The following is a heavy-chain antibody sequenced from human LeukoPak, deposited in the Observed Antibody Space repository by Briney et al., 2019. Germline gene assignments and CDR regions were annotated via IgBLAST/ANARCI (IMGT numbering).Heavy chain of an antibody. J-gene: IGHJ4*02. D-gene: IGHD1-26*01. CDR2: IYYSGST. V-gene: IGHV4-30-4*08. Sequence: PSQTLSLTCPVSGGSISSGDYYWSWIRQPPGKGLEWIGYIYYSGSTYYNPSLKSRVTISVDTSKNQFSLKLSSVTAADTAVYYCARDQGGSYYFDYWGQGTLVTVSS. CDR1: GGSISSGDYY. CDR3: ARDQGGSYYFDY.